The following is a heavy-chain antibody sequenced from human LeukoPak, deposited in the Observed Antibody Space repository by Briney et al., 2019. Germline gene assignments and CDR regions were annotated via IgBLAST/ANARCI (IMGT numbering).Heavy chain of an antibody. J-gene: IGHJ6*02. CDR3: ARLPRGGSSYGPLDA. CDR2: VYYSGST. Sequence: SETLSLTCTVSGGTITSSSYHWGWIRQPPGKGLEWIGSVYYSGSTYYNASLESRVTISVDTSRTQFSLKLSSVTAAGAAVYYCARLPRGGSSYGPLDAWGQGTTVTVSS. V-gene: IGHV4-39*01. D-gene: IGHD5-18*01. CDR1: GGTITSSSYH.